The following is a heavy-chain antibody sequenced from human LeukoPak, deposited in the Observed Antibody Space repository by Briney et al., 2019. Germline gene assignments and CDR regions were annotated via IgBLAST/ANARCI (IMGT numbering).Heavy chain of an antibody. CDR2: IYPGDSDT. Sequence: GESLKISCQRSGYSFTSYSIGWVRQMPGKGLEWMGIIYPGDSDTRYSPSCQGQVTISADKSISTAYLQWSSLKASDTDMYYCARVRLRFLEWFPFDPWGQGTLVTVSS. D-gene: IGHD3-3*01. CDR3: ARVRLRFLEWFPFDP. J-gene: IGHJ5*02. V-gene: IGHV5-51*01. CDR1: GYSFTSYS.